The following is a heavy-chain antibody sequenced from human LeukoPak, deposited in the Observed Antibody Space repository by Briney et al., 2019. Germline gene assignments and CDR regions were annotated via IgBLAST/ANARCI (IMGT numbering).Heavy chain of an antibody. CDR3: ARDAGTYGLDV. J-gene: IGHJ6*02. D-gene: IGHD1-1*01. V-gene: IGHV4-59*01. CDR2: IYYSGIA. Sequence: PSETLSLTCTVSGGSIGTFCWSWIRQPPGNGLEWIGCIYYSGIANYNPSLKSRVTISVDTSKSQFSLKLNSVTAADTAVYYCARDAGTYGLDVWGQGTTVTVSS. CDR1: GGSIGTFC.